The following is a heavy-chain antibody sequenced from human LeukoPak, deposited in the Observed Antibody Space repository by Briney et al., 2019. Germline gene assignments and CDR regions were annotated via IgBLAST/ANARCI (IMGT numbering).Heavy chain of an antibody. CDR1: VGSPSSYY. J-gene: IGHJ3*02. D-gene: IGHD1-26*01. CDR2: ISYSGST. Sequence: SETLSLTRTVSVGSPSSYYWSWIRPPPGRGVEWFGYISYSGSTSYNPPLTSRVTVAVDTSKKQFSLKLGYVTAADTAVYYCARVGAYAFDIWGQGTTVSVSS. CDR3: ARVGAYAFDI. V-gene: IGHV4-59*01.